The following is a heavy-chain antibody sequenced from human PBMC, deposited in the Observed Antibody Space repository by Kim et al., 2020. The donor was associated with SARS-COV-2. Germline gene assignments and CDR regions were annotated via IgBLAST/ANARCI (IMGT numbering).Heavy chain of an antibody. CDR2: T. Sequence: TYYADSVKGRFTISRDNSKNTLYLQMNSLRAEDTAVYYCAKSNVWTIDYWGQGTLVTVSS. V-gene: IGHV3-23*01. CDR3: AKSNVWTIDY. D-gene: IGHD1-1*01. J-gene: IGHJ4*02.